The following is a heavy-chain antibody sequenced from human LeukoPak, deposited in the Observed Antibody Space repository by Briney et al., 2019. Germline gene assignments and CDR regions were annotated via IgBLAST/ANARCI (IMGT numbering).Heavy chain of an antibody. CDR2: IRSKANSYAT. J-gene: IGHJ6*02. Sequence: SGGSLRLSCAASGFTFSGSAMHWVRQASGKGLEWVGRIRSKANSYATAYAASVKGRFTISRDDSKNTAYLQMNSLKTEDTAVYYCTRHENGDYLYHYYGMDVWGQGTTVTV. CDR1: GFTFSGSA. V-gene: IGHV3-73*01. D-gene: IGHD4-17*01. CDR3: TRHENGDYLYHYYGMDV.